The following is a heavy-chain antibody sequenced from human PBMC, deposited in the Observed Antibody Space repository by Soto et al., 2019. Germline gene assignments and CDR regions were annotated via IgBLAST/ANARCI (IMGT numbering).Heavy chain of an antibody. Sequence: HPGGSLRLSCAAFGFTFSNYAMNWVRQAPGKGLEWVSSISGSGGSAYYADSVKGRFTISRDNSENTLYLQMSSLRADDTAIYYCAKDPVVSSTSSWFYFDYWGQGTLVTVSS. CDR3: AKDPVVSSTSSWFYFDY. V-gene: IGHV3-23*01. D-gene: IGHD6-13*01. CDR2: ISGSGGSA. J-gene: IGHJ4*02. CDR1: GFTFSNYA.